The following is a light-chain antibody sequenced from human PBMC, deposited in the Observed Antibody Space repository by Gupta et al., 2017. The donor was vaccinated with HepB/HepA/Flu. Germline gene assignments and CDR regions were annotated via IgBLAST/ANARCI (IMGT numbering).Light chain of an antibody. J-gene: IGKJ4*01. CDR3: HQRSNWPLT. Sequence: EIVLTQSPATLSLSPGERATLSCRASQSVSSYLAWYQQKPGQAPRLLIYDASNRATGIPARFSGSGSGTEFTLTISSREPEDFAVYYCHQRSNWPLTFGRGTKVEIK. V-gene: IGKV3-11*01. CDR1: QSVSSY. CDR2: DAS.